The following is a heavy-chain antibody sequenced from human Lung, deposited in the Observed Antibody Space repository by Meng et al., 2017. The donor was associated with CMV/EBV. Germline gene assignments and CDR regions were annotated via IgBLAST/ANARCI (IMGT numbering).Heavy chain of an antibody. V-gene: IGHV1-46*01. D-gene: IGHD5-18*01. CDR1: GYYFTDYY. CDR2: INPSGGST. J-gene: IGHJ4*02. Sequence: ASAKVSCKASGYYFTDYYIHWVPQAPGQGLEWMGMINPSGGSTHYAQKFQGRVTLTRDTSTSTVYMQLSSLRSEDTAVYYCARDMVSFGYFGYWGQGMLVTVSS. CDR3: ARDMVSFGYFGY.